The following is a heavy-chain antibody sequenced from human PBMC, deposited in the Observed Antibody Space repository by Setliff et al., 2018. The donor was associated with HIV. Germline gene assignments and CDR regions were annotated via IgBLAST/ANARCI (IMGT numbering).Heavy chain of an antibody. CDR1: GFTFSDYY. CDR2: IYTGSNSI. D-gene: IGHD3-16*01. V-gene: IGHV3-11*04. J-gene: IGHJ3*01. CDR3: ARREYNYVPRAFDL. Sequence: PGGSLRLSCAASGFTFSDYYISWVRQAPGKGLEWIAYIYTGSNSIYYGDSVKGRFTISRDNVKNSVYLQMNSLRAEDTAVYYCARREYNYVPRAFDLWGRGTMVTVSS.